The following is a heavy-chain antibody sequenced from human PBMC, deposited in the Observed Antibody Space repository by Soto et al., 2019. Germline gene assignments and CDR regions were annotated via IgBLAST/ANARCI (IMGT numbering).Heavy chain of an antibody. J-gene: IGHJ6*02. D-gene: IGHD1-1*01. CDR3: ARGQSSTGPWFPDYYYVMDF. V-gene: IGHV6-1*01. CDR2: TYYRSKWYN. Sequence: SQTLSLTCAISGDSVSSNSAAWNWIRQSPSRGLEWLGRTYYRSKWYNDYAVSVKSRITINPDTSKNQFSLQLNSVTPEDTAVYYRARGQSSTGPWFPDYYYVMDFWGQANTVTAS. CDR1: GDSVSSNSAA.